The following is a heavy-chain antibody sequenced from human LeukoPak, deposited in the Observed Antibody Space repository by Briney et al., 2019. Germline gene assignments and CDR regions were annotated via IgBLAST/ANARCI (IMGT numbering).Heavy chain of an antibody. CDR1: GGSFSGYY. V-gene: IGHV4-34*01. J-gene: IGHJ4*02. Sequence: SETLSLTCAVYGGSFSGYYWSWIRQPPGKGLEWIGEINHSGSTNYNPSLKSRATISVDTSKNQFSLKLSSVTAADTAVYYCARGRYSSSWWVYWGQGTLVTVSS. CDR3: ARGRYSSSWWVY. CDR2: INHSGST. D-gene: IGHD6-13*01.